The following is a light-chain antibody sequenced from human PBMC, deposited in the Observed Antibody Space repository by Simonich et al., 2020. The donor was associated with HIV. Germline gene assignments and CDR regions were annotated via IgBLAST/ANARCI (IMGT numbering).Light chain of an antibody. J-gene: IGKJ4*01. CDR3: QQRSNWPLT. V-gene: IGKV4-1*01. CDR2: WAS. CDR1: QSVLYSSNNKNY. Sequence: IVMTQSPDSLAVSLGERATIHCKSSQSVLYSSNNKNYLAWYQQKPGQPPKLLIYWASTRESGVPDRFSGSGSGTDFTLTISSLQAEDVAVYYCQQRSNWPLTFGGGTKVEIK.